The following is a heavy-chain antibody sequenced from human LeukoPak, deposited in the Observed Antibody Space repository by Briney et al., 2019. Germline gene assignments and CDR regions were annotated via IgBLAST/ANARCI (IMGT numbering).Heavy chain of an antibody. CDR2: IIPNSGGT. V-gene: IGHV1-2*02. Sequence: ASVKVSCKASGYTFTDYYLHWVRQAPGQGLEWMGWIIPNSGGTNFAQKFQDRVTMTRDTSIGTAYMELSRLTSDDAAVYYCARDIGIVGATTFDYWGQGTLVTVSS. D-gene: IGHD1-26*01. CDR1: GYTFTDYY. CDR3: ARDIGIVGATTFDY. J-gene: IGHJ4*02.